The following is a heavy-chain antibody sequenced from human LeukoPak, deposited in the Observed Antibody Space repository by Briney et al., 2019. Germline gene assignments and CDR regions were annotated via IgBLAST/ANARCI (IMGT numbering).Heavy chain of an antibody. CDR3: ARRIAVPGSYYFDY. J-gene: IGHJ4*02. Sequence: SETLSLTCTVSGVSISSYYWTWIRQPPGKGLEWIGYIYYSGTTKYNPSLKSRVTLSLDTSKNQFSLRLNSVTAADTAVYYCARRIAVPGSYYFDYWSQGTLVTVSS. CDR2: IYYSGTT. CDR1: GVSISSYY. D-gene: IGHD6-13*01. V-gene: IGHV4-59*08.